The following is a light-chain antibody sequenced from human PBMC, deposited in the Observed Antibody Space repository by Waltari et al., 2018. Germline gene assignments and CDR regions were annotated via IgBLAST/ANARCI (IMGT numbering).Light chain of an antibody. CDR2: AGS. V-gene: IGLV2-23*01. Sequence: QSALTQPASVSGSPGQSITISCTGTSSDVGNYNLVSWYQQHPGKAPKLMVSAGSKRPAGVCIRFAGSKSGNTASLTISGLQAEDEADYYCCSYAGSSTYVFGTGTKVTVL. CDR3: CSYAGSSTYV. J-gene: IGLJ1*01. CDR1: SSDVGNYNL.